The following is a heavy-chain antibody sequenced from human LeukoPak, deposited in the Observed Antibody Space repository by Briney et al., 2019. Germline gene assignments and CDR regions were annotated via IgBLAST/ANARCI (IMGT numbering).Heavy chain of an antibody. V-gene: IGHV3-11*01. D-gene: IGHD1-7*01. CDR1: GFTFSDYY. CDR2: ISSTGGGSYI. J-gene: IGHJ6*02. CDR3: ATHMANLISYYYYGLDV. Sequence: GGSLRFSCAASGFTFSDYYLSWIRQAPGKGLEWVSYISSTGGGSYIYYADSVKGRFTISRDNAKNSLYLQMNSLRAEDTAVHYCATHMANLISYYYYGLDVWGQGTTVTVSS.